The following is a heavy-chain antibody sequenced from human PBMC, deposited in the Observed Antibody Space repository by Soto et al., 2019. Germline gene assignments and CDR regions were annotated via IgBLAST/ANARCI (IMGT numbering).Heavy chain of an antibody. J-gene: IGHJ4*02. Sequence: QVRLLQSGAEVKKSGASVKVSCKASGYTFNAYYIHWMRQARGQGLEWRVWINPDTGGTDYAQKFQGRVTMTRDTSITPACMELATLEIGETAVYYWARAIARDGSSWYRGGYDSWGQGTLVTFS. V-gene: IGHV1-2*02. CDR2: INPDTGGT. D-gene: IGHD6-13*01. CDR3: ARAIARDGSSWYRGGYDS. CDR1: GYTFNAYY.